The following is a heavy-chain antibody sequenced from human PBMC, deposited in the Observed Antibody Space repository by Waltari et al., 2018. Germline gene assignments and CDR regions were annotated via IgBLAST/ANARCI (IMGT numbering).Heavy chain of an antibody. CDR2: IYYSGST. CDR3: ARQGGSSSWYWFDP. V-gene: IGHV4-39*01. CDR1: GGSISSSSYY. Sequence: QLQLQESGPGLVKPSETLSLTCTVSGGSISSSSYYWGWIRQPPGKGLEWIGSIYYSGSTSYNPSLKSRVTISVDTSKNQFSLKLSSVTAADTAVYYCARQGGSSSWYWFDPWGQGTLVTVSS. J-gene: IGHJ5*02. D-gene: IGHD6-13*01.